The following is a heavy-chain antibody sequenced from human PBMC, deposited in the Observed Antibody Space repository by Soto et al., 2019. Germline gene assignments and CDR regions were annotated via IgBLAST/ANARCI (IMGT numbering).Heavy chain of an antibody. Sequence: EVKLLESGGVVVLPGGSLRLSCAASGFDFGDYTMYWVRQPPAKALGWVSLIGWDGSVAYYRDSVKGRFTISRDNKKNDLYLQMNSLTTEDTGLYYCVAGGDTSGALDYWGQGTLVTVSS. CDR3: VAGGDTSGALDY. D-gene: IGHD3-22*01. CDR2: IGWDGSVA. CDR1: GFDFGDYT. V-gene: IGHV3-43*01. J-gene: IGHJ4*02.